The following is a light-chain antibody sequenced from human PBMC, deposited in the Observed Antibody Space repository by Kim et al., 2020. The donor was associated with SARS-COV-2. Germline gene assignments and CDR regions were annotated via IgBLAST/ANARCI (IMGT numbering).Light chain of an antibody. CDR2: AAY. Sequence: AIRMTQSPSSLSASTGDRVTITCRASQDVSNYLAWYQQKPGRAPKPLIFAAYTLQGGVPSRFSGDGSGTDFTLTISSLQSEDFATYYCQQYYAYPRTFGQGTKVDIK. CDR1: QDVSNY. V-gene: IGKV1-8*01. J-gene: IGKJ1*01. CDR3: QQYYAYPRT.